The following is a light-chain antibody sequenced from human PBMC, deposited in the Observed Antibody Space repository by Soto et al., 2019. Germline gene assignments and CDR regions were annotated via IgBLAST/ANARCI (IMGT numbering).Light chain of an antibody. CDR2: GAS. CDR3: QQYVSSPWT. V-gene: IGKV3-20*01. CDR1: QSISSSY. J-gene: IGKJ1*01. Sequence: EIVLTQSPGTLSLSPGERATLSCRASQSISSSYLAWYQQKPGQAPRPLIYGASSRATGIPDRFSGSGSGTDFTLTISRLEPEDSEVYYCQQYVSSPWTFGQGTKV.